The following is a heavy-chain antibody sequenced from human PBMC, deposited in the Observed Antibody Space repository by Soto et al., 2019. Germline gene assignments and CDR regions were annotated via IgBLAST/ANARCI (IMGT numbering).Heavy chain of an antibody. D-gene: IGHD2-15*01. CDR3: ARVGCSGGSCSTRGNYYYGMDV. CDR1: GFTFSSYS. CDR2: ISSSGSYI. Sequence: EVQLVESGGGLVKPGGSLRLSCAASGFTFSSYSMIWVRQAPGKGLEWVSSISSSGSYINYADSVKGRFTISRDNARNSLYLQMNSLRAEDTAVYYCARVGCSGGSCSTRGNYYYGMDVWGQGTTVTVSS. J-gene: IGHJ6*02. V-gene: IGHV3-21*01.